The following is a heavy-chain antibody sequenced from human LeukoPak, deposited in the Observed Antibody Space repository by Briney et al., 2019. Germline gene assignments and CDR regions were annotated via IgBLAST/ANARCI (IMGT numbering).Heavy chain of an antibody. CDR2: ISYDGSNK. D-gene: IGHD5-18*01. J-gene: IGHJ4*02. Sequence: GRSLRLSCAASGFTFSSYGMHWVRQAPGKGLEWVAVISYDGSNKYYADSVKGRFTISRGNSKNTLYLQMNSLRAEDTAVYYCAKELRGYSYEGYFDYWGQGTLVTVSS. CDR1: GFTFSSYG. V-gene: IGHV3-30*18. CDR3: AKELRGYSYEGYFDY.